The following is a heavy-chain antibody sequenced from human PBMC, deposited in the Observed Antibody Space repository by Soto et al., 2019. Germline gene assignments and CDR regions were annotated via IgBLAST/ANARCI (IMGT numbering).Heavy chain of an antibody. CDR2: IYYSGST. V-gene: IGHV4-59*01. Sequence: SETLSLTCTVSGGSISSYYWSWIRQPPGKGLEWIGYIYYSGSTNYNPSLKSRVTISVDTSKNQFSLKLSSVTAADTAVYYCARIPDDYGALFDYWGQGTLVTVSS. CDR3: ARIPDDYGALFDY. CDR1: GGSISSYY. J-gene: IGHJ4*02. D-gene: IGHD4-17*01.